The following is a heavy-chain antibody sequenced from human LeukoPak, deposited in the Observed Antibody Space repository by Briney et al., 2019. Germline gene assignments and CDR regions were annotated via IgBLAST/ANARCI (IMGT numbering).Heavy chain of an antibody. CDR2: INTKNGVT. J-gene: IGHJ5*02. Sequence: ASGKVSYKAAGYAFTDYYMHWLRQSPGHGPGYMGWINTKNGVTKYKQKFQGRVTMTRVTSVNTVYMELSNLRSDDTAMYYCARGIRVRQPALARHWFDPWGQGALVTVSS. CDR3: ARGIRVRQPALARHWFDP. D-gene: IGHD1-14*01. CDR1: GYAFTDYY. V-gene: IGHV1-2*02.